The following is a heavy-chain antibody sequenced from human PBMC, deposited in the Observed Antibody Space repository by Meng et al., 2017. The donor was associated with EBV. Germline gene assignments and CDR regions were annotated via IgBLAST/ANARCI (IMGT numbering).Heavy chain of an antibody. CDR3: ARERPGGMATTPYFDY. CDR2: IIPILGIA. CDR1: GGTFSSYA. J-gene: IGHJ4*02. Sequence: LGQAGAEVKKPGSSVKVSGKASGGTFSSYAISWVRQAPGQGLEWMGGIIPILGIANYAQKFQGRVTITADKSTSTAYMELSSLRSEDTAVYYCARERPGGMATTPYFDYWGQGTLVTVSS. V-gene: IGHV1-69*10. D-gene: IGHD5-24*01.